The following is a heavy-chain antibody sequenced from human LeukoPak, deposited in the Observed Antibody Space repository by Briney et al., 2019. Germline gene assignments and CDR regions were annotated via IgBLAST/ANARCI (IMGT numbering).Heavy chain of an antibody. D-gene: IGHD6-13*01. V-gene: IGHV3-23*01. CDR2: ITTGGPNT. Sequence: GGSLRLSCTASGFTFSSYTMSWVRQAPGKGLKWVSTITTGGPNTYYADSVKGRFTISRDNAKNSLYLQMNSLRDEDTAVYYCVRGEAYSTTWFVGDLFDYWGQGALVTVSS. CDR3: VRGEAYSTTWFVGDLFDY. J-gene: IGHJ4*02. CDR1: GFTFSSYT.